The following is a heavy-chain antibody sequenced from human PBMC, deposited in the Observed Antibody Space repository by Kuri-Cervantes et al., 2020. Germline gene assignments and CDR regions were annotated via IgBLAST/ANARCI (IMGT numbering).Heavy chain of an antibody. CDR1: GFTFSSYS. D-gene: IGHD2-21*02. CDR2: ILPSGSAM. V-gene: IGHV3-48*01. Sequence: GGSLRLSCAASGFTFSSYSMNWVRQAPGKGLQWVSYILPSGSAMYYADSVKGRFTISRDNAKNSLYLQMNSLRVDDTGIYYCARDANCVGACSPYFDYWGQGIMVTVSS. CDR3: ARDANCVGACSPYFDY. J-gene: IGHJ4*02.